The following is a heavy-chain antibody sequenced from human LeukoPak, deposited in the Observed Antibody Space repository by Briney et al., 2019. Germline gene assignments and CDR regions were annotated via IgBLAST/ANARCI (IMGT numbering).Heavy chain of an antibody. D-gene: IGHD4-17*01. CDR1: GGSFSGYY. CDR2: INHSGST. CDR3: ETRLRRQYFDY. Sequence: SETLSLTCAVYGGSFSGYYWSWIRQPPGKGLEWIGEINHSGSTNYNPSLKSRVTISVDQSKNQFSLKLSSVTAADTAVYYCETRLRRQYFDYWGQGTLVTVSS. J-gene: IGHJ4*02. V-gene: IGHV4-34*01.